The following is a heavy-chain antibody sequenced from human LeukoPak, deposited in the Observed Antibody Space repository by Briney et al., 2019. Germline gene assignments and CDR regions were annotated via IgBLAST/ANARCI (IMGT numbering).Heavy chain of an antibody. CDR1: GFTFSSYW. J-gene: IGHJ3*02. Sequence: GGSLRLSCAASGFTFSSYWLHWVRQAPGKGLVWVSRINYDGSSSTYADSVKGRFTISRDNAKNTVYLQMHSLRAEDTAVYYCIREGPRGAFDIWGQGTLVTVSS. CDR3: IREGPRGAFDI. V-gene: IGHV3-74*01. D-gene: IGHD3-10*01. CDR2: INYDGSSS.